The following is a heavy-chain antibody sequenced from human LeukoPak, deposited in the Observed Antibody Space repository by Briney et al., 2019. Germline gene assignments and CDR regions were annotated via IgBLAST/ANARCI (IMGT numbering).Heavy chain of an antibody. D-gene: IGHD2-2*02. CDR1: GGSISSYY. J-gene: IGHJ6*03. Sequence: SETLSLTCTVSGGSISSYYWSWIRQPAGKGLEWIGRICTSGSTNYNPSLTSRVTMSVDTSKNQFSLKLSSVTAADTAVYYCARGCSSTSCYTGYYMDVWGKGTTVTVSS. V-gene: IGHV4-4*07. CDR3: ARGCSSTSCYTGYYMDV. CDR2: ICTSGST.